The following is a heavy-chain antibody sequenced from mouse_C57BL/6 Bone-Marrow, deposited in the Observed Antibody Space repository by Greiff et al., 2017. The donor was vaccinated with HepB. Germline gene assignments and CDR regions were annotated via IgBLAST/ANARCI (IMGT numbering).Heavy chain of an antibody. CDR1: GFTFSDYY. D-gene: IGHD1-1*01. CDR3: ARDKNYYYGSSYWYFDV. Sequence: DVHLVESEGGLVQPGSSMKLSCTASGFTFSDYYMAWVRQVPEKGLEWVANINYDGSSTYYLDSLKSRFIISRDNAKNILYLQMSSLKSEDTATYYCARDKNYYYGSSYWYFDVWGTGTTVTVSS. J-gene: IGHJ1*03. CDR2: INYDGSST. V-gene: IGHV5-16*01.